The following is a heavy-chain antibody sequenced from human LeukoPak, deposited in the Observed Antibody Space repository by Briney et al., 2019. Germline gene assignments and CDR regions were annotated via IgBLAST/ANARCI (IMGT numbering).Heavy chain of an antibody. D-gene: IGHD1-26*01. CDR2: ISYDGSNK. V-gene: IGHV3-30*03. CDR1: GFTFSSYG. Sequence: GGPLRLSCAASGFTFSSYGMHWVRQAPGKGLEWVAVISYDGSNKYYADSVKGRFTISRDNSKNTLYLQMNSLRAGDTAVYYCARALSGSYSYYGMDVWGQGTTVTVSS. J-gene: IGHJ6*02. CDR3: ARALSGSYSYYGMDV.